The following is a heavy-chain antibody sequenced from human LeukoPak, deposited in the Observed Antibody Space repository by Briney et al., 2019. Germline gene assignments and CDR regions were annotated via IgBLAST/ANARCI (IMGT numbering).Heavy chain of an antibody. CDR2: ILTIIGIA. Sequence: SLRDSCKQSRDTFSSYAVRWVPQIPGERLGSMGRILTIIGIASYAQKFQGRVTITADKSTSTAYMEQCSLRSEDTDVYYCVRGGGYGSGGRGYSRLVCWG. J-gene: IGHJ6*01. CDR1: RDTFSSYA. CDR3: VRGGGYGSGGRGYSRLVC. V-gene: IGHV1-69*04. D-gene: IGHD2-15*01.